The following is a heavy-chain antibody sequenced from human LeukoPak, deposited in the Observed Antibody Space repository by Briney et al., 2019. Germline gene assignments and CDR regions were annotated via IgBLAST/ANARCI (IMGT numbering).Heavy chain of an antibody. CDR3: AKYSTSIIRGAFDF. Sequence: PGGSLRLSCAASGFTFSSYWMHWVRQAPGKGLVWVSRINSDGSGTSYADSVKGRFTISRDNAKNTLSLQMNSLRAEDTAVYYCAKYSTSIIRGAFDFWGQGTMVTVSS. CDR1: GFTFSSYW. V-gene: IGHV3-74*01. CDR2: INSDGSGT. J-gene: IGHJ3*01. D-gene: IGHD3-10*01.